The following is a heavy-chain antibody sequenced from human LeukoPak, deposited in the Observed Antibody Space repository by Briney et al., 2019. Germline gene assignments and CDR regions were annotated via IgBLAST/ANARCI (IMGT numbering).Heavy chain of an antibody. V-gene: IGHV3-11*01. CDR1: GFMFSDFY. CDR3: ARVLEDGYSLADSYGLDV. D-gene: IGHD5-24*01. Sequence: GGSLRLSCAASGFMFSDFYMSWIRPAPGKGLEWISYISSGASNIYYADSVKGRFTISRDNAKNSLYLQMNSLRADDTAVYYCARVLEDGYSLADSYGLDVWGQGTTVTISS. CDR2: ISSGASNI. J-gene: IGHJ6*02.